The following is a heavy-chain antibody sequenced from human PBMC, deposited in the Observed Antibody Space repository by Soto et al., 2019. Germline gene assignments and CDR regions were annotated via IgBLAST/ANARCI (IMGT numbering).Heavy chain of an antibody. Sequence: EVQLVESGGGLVKPGGSLRLSCAASGFTFSSYSMNWVRQAPVKGLEWVSSISSSSDYIYYADSVKGRFTISRDNANYSLYLHMNSLRAEDTAVYYCARAVGYCSGGSCLPFDYWGQGTLVTVSS. D-gene: IGHD2-15*01. CDR1: GFTFSSYS. J-gene: IGHJ4*02. CDR3: ARAVGYCSGGSCLPFDY. CDR2: ISSSSDYI. V-gene: IGHV3-21*01.